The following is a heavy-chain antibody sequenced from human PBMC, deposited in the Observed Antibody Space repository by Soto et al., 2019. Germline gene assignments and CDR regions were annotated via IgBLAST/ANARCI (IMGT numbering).Heavy chain of an antibody. V-gene: IGHV3-23*01. Sequence: GGSLRLSCAASGFTFSSYAMSWVRQAPGKGLEWVSAISGSGGSTYYADSVKGRFTISRDNSKNTLYLQMNSLRAEDTAVYYCAKESQYPPFSKADEFDPWGQGTLVTVSS. CDR2: ISGSGGST. D-gene: IGHD4-4*01. CDR3: AKESQYPPFSKADEFDP. CDR1: GFTFSSYA. J-gene: IGHJ5*02.